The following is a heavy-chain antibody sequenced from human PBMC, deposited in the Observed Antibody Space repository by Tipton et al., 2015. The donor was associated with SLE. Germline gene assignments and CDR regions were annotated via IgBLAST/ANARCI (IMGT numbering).Heavy chain of an antibody. CDR1: GGSISSGGYY. V-gene: IGHV4-31*03. CDR2: IYYSGST. D-gene: IGHD6-13*01. J-gene: IGHJ6*02. Sequence: TLSLTCTVSGGSISSGGYYWSWIRQHPGKGLEWIGYIYYSGSTYYNPSLKSRVTISVDTSKNQFSLKLSSVTAADTAVYYCARDRIAAAGPKGMDIWGQGTTVTVSS. CDR3: ARDRIAAAGPKGMDI.